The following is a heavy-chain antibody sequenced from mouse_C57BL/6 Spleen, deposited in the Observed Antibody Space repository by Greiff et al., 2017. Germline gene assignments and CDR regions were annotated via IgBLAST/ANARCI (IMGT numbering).Heavy chain of an antibody. D-gene: IGHD4-1*01. CDR3: ARNTGTYYAMDY. Sequence: QVQLKQSGAELVRPGTSVKVSCKASGYAFTNYLIEWVKQRPGQGLEWIGVINPGSGGTNYNEKFKGKATLTADKSYSTAYMQLSSLTSEDSAVYFCARNTGTYYAMDYWGQGTSVTVSS. CDR2: INPGSGGT. V-gene: IGHV1-54*01. CDR1: GYAFTNYL. J-gene: IGHJ4*01.